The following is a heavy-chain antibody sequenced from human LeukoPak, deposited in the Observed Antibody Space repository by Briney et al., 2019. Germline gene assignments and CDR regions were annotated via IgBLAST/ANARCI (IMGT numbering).Heavy chain of an antibody. J-gene: IGHJ6*02. V-gene: IGHV4-30-4*01. CDR1: GGSISSGDYY. D-gene: IGHD2-2*01. CDR3: ARSTSYYYYGMDV. CDR2: IYYSGST. Sequence: SETLSLTCTVSGGSISSGDYYWSWIRQPPGKGLEWIGYIYYSGSTYYNPSLKSRVTISVDTSKNQFSLKLSSVTAADTAVYYCARSTSYYYYGMDVWGQGTTVTVSS.